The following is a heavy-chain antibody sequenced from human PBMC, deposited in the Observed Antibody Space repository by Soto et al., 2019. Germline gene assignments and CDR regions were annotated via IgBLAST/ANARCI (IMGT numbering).Heavy chain of an antibody. Sequence: GGSLRLSCAASGFTFSSYGTHWVRQAPGKGLEWVAVIWYDGSNKYYADSVKGRFTISRDNSKNTLYLQMNSLRAEDTAVYYCARDLLQLERSFDWFDPWGQGTMVTVYS. CDR1: GFTFSSYG. CDR3: ARDLLQLERSFDWFDP. CDR2: IWYDGSNK. V-gene: IGHV3-33*01. J-gene: IGHJ5*02. D-gene: IGHD1-1*01.